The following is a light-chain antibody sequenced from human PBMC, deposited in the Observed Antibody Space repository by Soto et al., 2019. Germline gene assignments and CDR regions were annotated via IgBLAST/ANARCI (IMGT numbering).Light chain of an antibody. CDR2: GNS. CDR1: SSNIGAGYD. J-gene: IGLJ2*01. CDR3: QSYDSSLSGSL. Sequence: QSVLTQPPSVSGAPGQRVTISCTGSSSNIGAGYDVHWYQQLPGTAPKLLIYGNSNRPSGVPDRFSGSKSGTSASLAITGLQAEDEADYYCQSYDSSLSGSLFGGGIKLTVL. V-gene: IGLV1-40*01.